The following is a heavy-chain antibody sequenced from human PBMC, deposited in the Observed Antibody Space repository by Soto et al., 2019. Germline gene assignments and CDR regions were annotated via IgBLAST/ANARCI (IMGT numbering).Heavy chain of an antibody. CDR1: GFTFSSYW. D-gene: IGHD3-22*01. CDR2: INSEGTGT. J-gene: IGHJ4*02. Sequence: GGSLRLSCAASGFTFSSYWMHWVRQVPGKGLVWFSRINSEGTGTIYADSVKGRFTISRDNAKNTLYLQMNSLRAEETAVYYCVRDYDSSGYNSDYWGQGT. CDR3: VRDYDSSGYNSDY. V-gene: IGHV3-74*01.